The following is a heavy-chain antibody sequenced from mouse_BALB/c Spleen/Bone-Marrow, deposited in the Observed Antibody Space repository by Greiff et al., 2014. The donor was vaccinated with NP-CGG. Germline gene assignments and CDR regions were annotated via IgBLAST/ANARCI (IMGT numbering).Heavy chain of an antibody. CDR1: GFNIKDTY. D-gene: IGHD3-2*01. Sequence: EVQLQQSGAELVKPGASVKLSCTASGFNIKDTYMHWVKQRPEQGLGWIGRIDPANGNTKYDPKFQGKATITADTSSNTAYLQLSSLTSEDTAVYYCATDSSGYLDYWGQGTTLTVSS. CDR2: IDPANGNT. CDR3: ATDSSGYLDY. V-gene: IGHV14-3*02. J-gene: IGHJ2*01.